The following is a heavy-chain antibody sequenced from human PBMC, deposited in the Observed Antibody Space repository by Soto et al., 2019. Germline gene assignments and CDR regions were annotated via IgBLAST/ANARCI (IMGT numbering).Heavy chain of an antibody. J-gene: IGHJ3*02. CDR1: GGSFSGYY. CDR2: INHSGST. CDR3: ARVGVDGDYVDAFDI. V-gene: IGHV4-34*01. Sequence: PSETLSLTCAVYGGSFSGYYWRCIRQPPGKGLEWIGEINHSGSTNYNPSLKSRVTISVDTSKNQFSLKLSSVTAADTAVHYCARVGVDGDYVDAFDIWGQGTMVTVSS. D-gene: IGHD4-17*01.